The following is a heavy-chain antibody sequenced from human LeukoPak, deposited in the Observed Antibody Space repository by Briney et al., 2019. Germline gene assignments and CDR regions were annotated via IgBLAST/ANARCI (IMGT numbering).Heavy chain of an antibody. D-gene: IGHD1-26*01. Sequence: GGSLRLSCAASGFTFNDHYMDWVRQAPGKGLEWVSAISGSGGSTYYADSVKGRFTISRDNSKNTLYLQMNSLRAEDTAVYYCAKGEWELPLDYWGQGTLVTVSS. J-gene: IGHJ4*02. CDR1: GFTFNDHY. CDR2: ISGSGGST. CDR3: AKGEWELPLDY. V-gene: IGHV3-23*01.